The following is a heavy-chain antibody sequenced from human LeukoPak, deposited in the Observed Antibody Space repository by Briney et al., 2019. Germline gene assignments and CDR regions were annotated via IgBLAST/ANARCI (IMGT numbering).Heavy chain of an antibody. CDR1: GYSFDSGYY. CDR2: IYYSGST. J-gene: IGHJ4*02. V-gene: IGHV4-38-2*02. Sequence: PSETLSLTCTVSGYSFDSGYYWGWIRQPPGKGLEWIANIYYSGSTSYNPSLKSRVTVSIDTSKNKFSLKLYSVSAVDTALYYCTRLYCISTSCYTIDYWGQGTLVTVSS. CDR3: TRLYCISTSCYTIDY. D-gene: IGHD2-2*02.